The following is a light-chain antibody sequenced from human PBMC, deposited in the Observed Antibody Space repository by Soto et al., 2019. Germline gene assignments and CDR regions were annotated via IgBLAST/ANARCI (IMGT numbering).Light chain of an antibody. CDR1: SSDVGGYNY. Sequence: QSVLTQPASVSGSPGQSITISCTGTSSDVGGYNYVSWYQQHPGKAPKLMIYEVSNRPSGVPDRFSGSKSGNTASLTVSGLQAEDEADYYCSSYAGSSNVFGTGTKVTV. V-gene: IGLV2-8*01. CDR2: EVS. CDR3: SSYAGSSNV. J-gene: IGLJ1*01.